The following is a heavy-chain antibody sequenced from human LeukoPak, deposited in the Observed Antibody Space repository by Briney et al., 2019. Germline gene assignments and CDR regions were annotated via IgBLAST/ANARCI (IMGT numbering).Heavy chain of an antibody. Sequence: GASVKVSCKASGYTFTGYCMHWVRQAPGQGREWMGWINPNSGGTNYAQKFQGRATMTRDTSISTAYMELSRRRSDDTAVYYCARAPQAYDFWRGYPDYWGQGTLVTVSS. D-gene: IGHD3-3*01. CDR2: INPNSGGT. V-gene: IGHV1-2*02. CDR3: ARAPQAYDFWRGYPDY. J-gene: IGHJ4*02. CDR1: GYTFTGYC.